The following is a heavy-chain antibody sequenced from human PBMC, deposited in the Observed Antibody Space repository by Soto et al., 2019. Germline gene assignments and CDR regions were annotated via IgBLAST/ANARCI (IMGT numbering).Heavy chain of an antibody. CDR1: GGSISSSSYY. J-gene: IGHJ5*02. V-gene: IGHV4-39*01. CDR2: IYYSGST. CDR3: ARHGWDFWSGYENWCDP. Sequence: QLQLQESGPGLVKPSETLSLTCTVSGGSISSSSYYWGWIRQPPGKGLEWIGSIYYSGSTYYNPSLKSRVTISVDTSKNQFSLKLSSVTAADTAVYYCARHGWDFWSGYENWCDPWGQGTLVTFAS. D-gene: IGHD3-3*01.